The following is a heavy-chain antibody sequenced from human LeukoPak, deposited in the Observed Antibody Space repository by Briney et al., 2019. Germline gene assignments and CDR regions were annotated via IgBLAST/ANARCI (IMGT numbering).Heavy chain of an antibody. CDR3: ARGSRSSSWGGGAFDI. D-gene: IGHD6-6*01. J-gene: IGHJ3*02. CDR1: GFTVSSNY. Sequence: GGSLRLSCAASGFTVSSNYMSWVRQAPGKGLEWVSVIYSGDSTYYADSVKGRFTISRDNSKKTLYLQMNSLRVEDTAIYYCARGSRSSSWGGGAFDIWGQGTAVTVSS. CDR2: IYSGDST. V-gene: IGHV3-66*01.